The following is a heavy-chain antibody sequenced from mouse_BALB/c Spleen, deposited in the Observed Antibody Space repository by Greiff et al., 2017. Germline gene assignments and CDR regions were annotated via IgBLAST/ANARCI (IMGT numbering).Heavy chain of an antibody. V-gene: IGHV3-8*02. Sequence: EVQLVESGPSLVKPSQTLSLTCSVTGDSITSGYWNWIRKFPGNKLEYMGYISYSGSTYYNPSLKSRISITRDTSKNQYYLQLNSVTTEDTATYYCARYGLDYGSSYAMDYWGQGTSVTVSS. CDR1: GDSITSGY. CDR2: ISYSGST. D-gene: IGHD1-1*01. CDR3: ARYGLDYGSSYAMDY. J-gene: IGHJ4*01.